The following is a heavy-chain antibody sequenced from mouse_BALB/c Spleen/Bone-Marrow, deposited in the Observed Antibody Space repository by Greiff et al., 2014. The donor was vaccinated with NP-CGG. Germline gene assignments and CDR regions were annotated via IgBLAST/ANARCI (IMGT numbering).Heavy chain of an antibody. CDR2: INPGSGGA. CDR1: GYAFTNYL. CDR3: ARFGRYYFDY. V-gene: IGHV1-54*01. J-gene: IGHJ2*01. Sequence: QVHVKQSGAELVRPGTAVNVSCKASGYAFTNYLIEWVKQRPGQGLEWIGVINPGSGGANYNEKFKGKATLTADKSSSTAYMQLSSLTFDDSAVYFCARFGRYYFDYWGQGTTLTVSS.